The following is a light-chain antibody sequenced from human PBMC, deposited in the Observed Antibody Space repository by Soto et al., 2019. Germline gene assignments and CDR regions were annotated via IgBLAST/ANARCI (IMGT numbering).Light chain of an antibody. CDR3: QQYGSSLPVT. V-gene: IGKV3-20*01. CDR1: QSLTNNY. J-gene: IGKJ4*01. Sequence: ENLLTQSPGPPSFSPRERATPPRRGSQSLTNNYLAWYQQKPGQAPRLLIYAASSRATGIPDRFSGSGSETDFTLTISRLEPEDFAVYYCQQYGSSLPVTFGGGTKVDIK. CDR2: AAS.